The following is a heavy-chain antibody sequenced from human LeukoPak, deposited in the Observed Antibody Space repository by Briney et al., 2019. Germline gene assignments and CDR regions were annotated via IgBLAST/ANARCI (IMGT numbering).Heavy chain of an antibody. J-gene: IGHJ4*02. CDR1: GFTFSSYA. D-gene: IGHD3-22*01. V-gene: IGHV3-30*04. Sequence: PGRSLRLSCAASGFTFSSYAMHWVRQAPGKGLEWVAVISYDGSNKYYADSVKGRFTISRDNSKNTLYLQMNSLRAEDTAVYYCARDSESYYYDSSGPPDYWGQGTLVTVSS. CDR3: ARDSESYYYDSSGPPDY. CDR2: ISYDGSNK.